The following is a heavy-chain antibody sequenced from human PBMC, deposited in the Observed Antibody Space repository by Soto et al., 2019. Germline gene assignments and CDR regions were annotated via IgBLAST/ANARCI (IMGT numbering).Heavy chain of an antibody. CDR1: GYTFTSYG. V-gene: IGHV1-18*01. D-gene: IGHD2-15*01. J-gene: IGHJ4*02. CDR3: ASGGGGSGLARY. CDR2: ISAYNGNT. Sequence: QVQLVQSGAEVKKPGASVKVSCKASGYTFTSYGISWVRQAPGQGLEWMGWISAYNGNTNYAQKLQGRVTMTTDTSKGTAYMGRGSLRSDDTAVYYRASGGGGSGLARYWGQGTLVTVSS.